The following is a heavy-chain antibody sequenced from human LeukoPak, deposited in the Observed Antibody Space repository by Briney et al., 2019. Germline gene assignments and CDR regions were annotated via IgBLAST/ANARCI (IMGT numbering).Heavy chain of an antibody. CDR2: IRYDGSNK. J-gene: IGHJ4*02. D-gene: IGHD3-22*01. V-gene: IGHV3-30*02. CDR3: AREGLKDSSGCPDY. Sequence: PGGSLRLSCAASGFTFSSYGMHWVRQAPGKGLEWVAFIRYDGSNKYYADSVKGRFTISRDNSKNTLYLQMNSLRAEDTAVYYCAREGLKDSSGCPDYWGQGTLVTVSS. CDR1: GFTFSSYG.